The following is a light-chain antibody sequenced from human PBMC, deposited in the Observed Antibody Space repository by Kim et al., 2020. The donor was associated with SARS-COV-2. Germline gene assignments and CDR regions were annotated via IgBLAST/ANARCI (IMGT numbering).Light chain of an antibody. Sequence: QPVLTQSPSASASLGASVKLTCTLSSGHSSYAIAWHQQQPEKGPRYLMKLNSDGSHSKGDGIPDRFSGSSSGAERYLTISSLQSEDEADYYCQTWGTGIQVFGGGTQLTAL. CDR1: SGHSSYA. V-gene: IGLV4-69*01. CDR3: QTWGTGIQV. CDR2: LNSDGSH. J-gene: IGLJ7*02.